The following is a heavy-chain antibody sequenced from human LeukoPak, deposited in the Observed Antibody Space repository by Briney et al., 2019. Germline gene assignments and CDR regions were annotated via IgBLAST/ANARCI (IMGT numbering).Heavy chain of an antibody. CDR3: AKDLVRFYDILTGFGGTDY. V-gene: IGHV3-9*01. CDR1: GFTFDDYA. Sequence: PGRSLRLSCAASGFTFDDYAMHWVRHAPGKGLEWVSGISWNSGSIGYADSVKGRFTISRDNAKNSLYLQMNSLRAEDTALYYCAKDLVRFYDILTGFGGTDYWGQGTLVTVSS. CDR2: ISWNSGSI. J-gene: IGHJ4*02. D-gene: IGHD3-9*01.